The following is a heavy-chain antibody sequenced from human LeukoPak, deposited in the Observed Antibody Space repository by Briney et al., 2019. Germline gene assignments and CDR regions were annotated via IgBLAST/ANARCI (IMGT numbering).Heavy chain of an antibody. CDR3: ARVLRYCSGGNCYSGGLGYMDV. V-gene: IGHV3-30*04. D-gene: IGHD2-15*01. Sequence: GGSLRLSCAASGFTFSNYAMSWVRQAPGKGLEWVAVISYDGSNKYYADSVKGRFTISRDNSKNTLYLQMNSLRAEDTAVYYCARVLRYCSGGNCYSGGLGYMDVWGKGTTVTISS. CDR2: ISYDGSNK. CDR1: GFTFSNYA. J-gene: IGHJ6*03.